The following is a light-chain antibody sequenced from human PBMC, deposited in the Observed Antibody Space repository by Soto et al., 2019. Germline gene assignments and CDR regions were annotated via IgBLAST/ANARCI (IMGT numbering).Light chain of an antibody. Sequence: EIVLTQSPGTLSLSPGERATLSCRASQSVSSNYLAWYQQRPGQAPRLLMYGVSSRATGTPDRFSGSGSGTDFTLTISRLEPSDFAVYFCQQYCGSQYTFGQGTKLEIK. J-gene: IGKJ2*01. CDR3: QQYCGSQYT. CDR2: GVS. V-gene: IGKV3-20*01. CDR1: QSVSSNY.